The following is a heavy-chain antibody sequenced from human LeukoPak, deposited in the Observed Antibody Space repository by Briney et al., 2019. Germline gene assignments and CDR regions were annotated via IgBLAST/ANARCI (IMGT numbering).Heavy chain of an antibody. V-gene: IGHV3-43*01. D-gene: IGHD3-22*01. CDR1: GFTFDDYT. J-gene: IGHJ4*02. CDR2: ISWHGSTT. CDR3: AKDIGDSIGYNYFDS. Sequence: PGGSLRLSCAASGFTFDDYTMHWVRRAPGKGLEWVSVISWHGSTTKYADSVRGRFTTSRDNRKNSLSLQMNSLRPEDTALYYCAKDIGDSIGYNYFDSWGQGTLVTVSS.